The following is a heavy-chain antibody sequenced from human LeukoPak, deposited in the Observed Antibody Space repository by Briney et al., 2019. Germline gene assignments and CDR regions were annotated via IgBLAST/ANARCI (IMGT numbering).Heavy chain of an antibody. CDR3: AKIVDPNGVDY. J-gene: IGHJ4*02. CDR2: ISSSGTTV. D-gene: IGHD2-21*01. CDR1: SFTFSGFA. V-gene: IGHV3-48*01. Sequence: GGSLRLSCAISSFTFSGFAINWVRQAPGKGPEWVSYISSSGTTVYYADFVKGRFTISRDQRSLYLQMNSPRAEDTAVYYCAKIVDPNGVDYWGQGTLVTVSS.